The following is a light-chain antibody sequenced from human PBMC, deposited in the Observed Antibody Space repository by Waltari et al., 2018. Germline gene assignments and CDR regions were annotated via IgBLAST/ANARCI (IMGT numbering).Light chain of an antibody. CDR2: AAS. V-gene: IGKV1-6*01. J-gene: IGKJ1*01. CDR3: LQDFSYPRT. Sequence: RVTITCRASQDIRSDLGWYQQKPGKAPTLLIFAASILQSGVSSRFSGSGSGTDFTLTISSLQPDDFATYYCLQDFSYPRTFGQGTRVEF. CDR1: QDIRSD.